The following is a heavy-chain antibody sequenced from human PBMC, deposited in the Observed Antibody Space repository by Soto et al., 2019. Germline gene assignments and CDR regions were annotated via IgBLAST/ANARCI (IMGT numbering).Heavy chain of an antibody. CDR3: ARGYDYVWGSYRDAFDI. J-gene: IGHJ3*02. CDR1: GFTFSSYS. CDR2: ISSSSSYI. V-gene: IGHV3-21*01. Sequence: GGSLRLSCAASGFTFSSYSMNWVRQAPGKGLEWVPSISSSSSYIYYADSVKGRFTISRDNAKNSLYLQMNSLRAEDTAVYYCARGYDYVWGSYRDAFDIWGQGTMVTVSS. D-gene: IGHD3-16*02.